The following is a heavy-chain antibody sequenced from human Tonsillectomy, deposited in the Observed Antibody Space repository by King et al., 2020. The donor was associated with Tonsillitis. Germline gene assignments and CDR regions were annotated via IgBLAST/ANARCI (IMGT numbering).Heavy chain of an antibody. CDR2: ISGSGGST. V-gene: IGHV3-23*04. Sequence: VQLVESGGGLVQPGGSLRLSCAASGFTFSSYAMSWVRQAPGKGLEWVSAISGSGGSTYSADSVKGRITISRDNSKNRLYLQMNSLRAEDTAVYYCAKDKVATMPRDAFDFWGQGTMVTVSS. CDR3: AKDKVATMPRDAFDF. CDR1: GFTFSSYA. D-gene: IGHD5-12*01. J-gene: IGHJ3*01.